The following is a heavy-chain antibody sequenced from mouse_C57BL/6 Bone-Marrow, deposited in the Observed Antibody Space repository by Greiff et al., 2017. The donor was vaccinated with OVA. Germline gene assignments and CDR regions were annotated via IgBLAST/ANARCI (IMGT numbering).Heavy chain of an antibody. Sequence: VQLQQSGAELVRPGASVTLSCKASGYTFTDYEMHWVKQTPVHGLEWIGAIDPETGGTAYIQQFKGKAILTADKSSSTAYMELRSLTSEDSAVYYCTRDRFFMTTVVATYWYFDVWGTGTTVTVSS. CDR3: TRDRFFMTTVVATYWYFDV. CDR1: GYTFTDYE. V-gene: IGHV1-15*01. CDR2: IDPETGGT. D-gene: IGHD1-1*01. J-gene: IGHJ1*03.